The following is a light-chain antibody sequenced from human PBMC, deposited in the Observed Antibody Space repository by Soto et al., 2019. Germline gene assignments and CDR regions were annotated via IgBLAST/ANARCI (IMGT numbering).Light chain of an antibody. V-gene: IGKV1-9*01. CDR3: QPLQRTPFT. J-gene: IGKJ3*01. CDR1: QDISRY. Sequence: QLTQSPSSLSASVGDRVTITCRASQDISRYLAWYQQKAGKAPKLLIYGTSTLQSGVPSRFSAFGSGTEFTLTISSLQPEDFATYHCQPLQRTPFTFGHGTTVDV. CDR2: GTS.